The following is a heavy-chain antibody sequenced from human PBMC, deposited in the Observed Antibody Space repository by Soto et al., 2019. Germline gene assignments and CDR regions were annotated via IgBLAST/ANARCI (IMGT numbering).Heavy chain of an antibody. V-gene: IGHV3-48*02. Sequence: GGSLRLSCAASGFTFSSYSMNWVRQPPGKGLEWFSYISSSSSTIYYAASVKGRFTISGDTAKNSFYLHMSSVRDEDTAVYYWARDLWGSLYYGMDVWGQGTTVTVSS. CDR3: ARDLWGSLYYGMDV. D-gene: IGHD7-27*01. CDR1: GFTFSSYS. J-gene: IGHJ6*02. CDR2: ISSSSSTI.